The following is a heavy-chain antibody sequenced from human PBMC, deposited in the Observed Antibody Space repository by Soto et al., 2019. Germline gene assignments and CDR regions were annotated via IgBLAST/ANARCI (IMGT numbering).Heavy chain of an antibody. Sequence: GGSLRLSCAASGFTFSDYYMSWIRQAPGKGLGWVSYISSSGSTIYYADSVKGRFTISRDNAKNSLYLQMNSLRAEDTAVYYCAGAYGDTPVRVGYWGQGTLVTVSS. V-gene: IGHV3-11*01. CDR3: AGAYGDTPVRVGY. CDR1: GFTFSDYY. CDR2: ISSSGSTI. J-gene: IGHJ4*02. D-gene: IGHD4-17*01.